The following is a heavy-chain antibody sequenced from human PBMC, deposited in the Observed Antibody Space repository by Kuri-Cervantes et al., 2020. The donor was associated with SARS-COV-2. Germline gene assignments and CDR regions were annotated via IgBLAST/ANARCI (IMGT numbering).Heavy chain of an antibody. CDR2: IYRTGST. D-gene: IGHD3-10*01. Sequence: SETLSLTCTVSDYSITSGFFWGWVRQPPGKGLEWIGSIYRTGSTYYSQSLRSRVTMSIDTSKNQFSLKLSSVTAADTAVYYCARDLFLGYGSGSSRFDPWGQGTLVTVSS. CDR3: ARDLFLGYGSGSSRFDP. V-gene: IGHV4-38-2*02. J-gene: IGHJ5*02. CDR1: DYSITSGFF.